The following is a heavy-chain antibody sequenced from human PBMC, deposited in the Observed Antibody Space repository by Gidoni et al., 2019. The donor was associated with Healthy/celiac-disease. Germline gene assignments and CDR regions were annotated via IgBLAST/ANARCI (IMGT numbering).Heavy chain of an antibody. V-gene: IGHV1-69*01. CDR1: GATFSSYA. CDR3: ARDLRDAGAFDI. Sequence: QVQLVQSGAEVKKPGSSVTVSCKASGATFSSYAISWVRQAPGQGLEWMGGIIPIFGTANYAQKFQGRVTITADESTSTAYMELSSLRSEDTAAYYCARDLRDAGAFDIWGQGTMVTVSS. J-gene: IGHJ3*02. D-gene: IGHD3-10*01. CDR2: IIPIFGTA.